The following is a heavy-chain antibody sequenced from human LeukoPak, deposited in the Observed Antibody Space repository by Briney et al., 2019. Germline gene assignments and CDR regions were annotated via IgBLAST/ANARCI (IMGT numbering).Heavy chain of an antibody. D-gene: IGHD3-10*01. CDR1: GYTFPSYY. CDR3: ARGRSWFGESEIYFDY. Sequence: ASVKVSCKAYGYTFPSYYMHWVRQAPGQGREGRGIINPSGGSTSHAQKFQGRVTMTKDTSTSTVYMELSSLRSEDTAVYYCARGRSWFGESEIYFDYWGQGTLVTVSS. V-gene: IGHV1-46*01. J-gene: IGHJ4*02. CDR2: INPSGGST.